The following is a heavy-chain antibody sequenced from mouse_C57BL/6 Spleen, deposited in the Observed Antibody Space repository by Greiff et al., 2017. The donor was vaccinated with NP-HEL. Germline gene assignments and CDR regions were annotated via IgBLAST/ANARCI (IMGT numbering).Heavy chain of an antibody. CDR1: GYTFTSYW. Sequence: QVQLKQPGAELVRPGSSVKLSCKASGYTFTSYWMDWVKQRPGQGLEWIGNIYPSDSETHYNQKFKDKATLTVDKSSSTAYMQLSSLTSEDSAVYYCARRDDGSYFDYWGQGTTLTVSS. CDR2: IYPSDSET. CDR3: ARRDDGSYFDY. V-gene: IGHV1-61*01. D-gene: IGHD2-3*01. J-gene: IGHJ2*01.